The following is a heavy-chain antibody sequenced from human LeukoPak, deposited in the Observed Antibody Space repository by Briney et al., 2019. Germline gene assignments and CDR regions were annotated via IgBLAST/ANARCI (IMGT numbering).Heavy chain of an antibody. Sequence: GGSLRLSFEASGFTFSSFAMSWVRQAPGKGLEWVSTISGSRGSTYYADSVKGRFTISRDNSKNTLYLQMNSLRVEDTAAYYCAKDPTYYSDAFDIWGQGTKVTVSS. CDR1: GFTFSSFA. V-gene: IGHV3-23*01. CDR3: AKDPTYYSDAFDI. J-gene: IGHJ3*02. D-gene: IGHD3-10*01. CDR2: ISGSRGST.